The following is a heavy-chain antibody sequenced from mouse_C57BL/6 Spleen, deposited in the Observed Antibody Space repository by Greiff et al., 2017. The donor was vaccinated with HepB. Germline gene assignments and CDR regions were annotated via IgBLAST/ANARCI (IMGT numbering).Heavy chain of an antibody. V-gene: IGHV5-4*03. D-gene: IGHD3-3*01. CDR1: GFTFSSYA. CDR2: ISDGGSYT. CDR3: ARASAMDY. Sequence: EVKLMESGGGLVKPGGSLKLSCAASGFTFSSYAMSWVRQTPEERLEWVATISDGGSYTYYPDNVKGRFTVSRDNAKNNLYMQMSQLKSEDTAMYYCARASAMDYWGQGTSVTVSS. J-gene: IGHJ4*01.